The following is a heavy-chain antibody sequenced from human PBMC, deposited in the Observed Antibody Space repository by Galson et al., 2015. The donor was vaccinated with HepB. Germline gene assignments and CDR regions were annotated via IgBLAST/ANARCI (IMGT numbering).Heavy chain of an antibody. J-gene: IGHJ6*03. V-gene: IGHV1-46*01. Sequence: SVKVSCKASGYIFTSYYIHWVRQAPGQGLEWMGIINPNGGSTSYAQKFQGRVTMTRDTSTSTVYMELSSLRSEDTAVYYCARWGYSGAYYYYYYMDVWGKGTTVTVSS. CDR1: GYIFTSYY. CDR2: INPNGGST. CDR3: ARWGYSGAYYYYYYMDV. D-gene: IGHD1-26*01.